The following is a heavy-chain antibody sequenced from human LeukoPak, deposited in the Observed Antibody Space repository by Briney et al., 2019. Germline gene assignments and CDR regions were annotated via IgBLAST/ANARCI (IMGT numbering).Heavy chain of an antibody. CDR2: INPNSGGT. CDR3: ARVRRWISEFDP. J-gene: IGHJ5*02. CDR1: GYTFTGYY. D-gene: IGHD5-12*01. Sequence: ASVKVSCKASGYTFTGYYMHWARQAPGQGLEWMGWINPNSGGTNYAQKFQGRVTMTRDTSISTAYMELSRLRSDDTAVYYCARVRRWISEFDPWGQGTLVTVSS. V-gene: IGHV1-2*02.